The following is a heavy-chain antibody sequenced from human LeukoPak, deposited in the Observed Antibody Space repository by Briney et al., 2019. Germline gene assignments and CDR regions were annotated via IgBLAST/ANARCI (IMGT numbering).Heavy chain of an antibody. CDR1: GYTFTSYY. Sequence: ASVKVSCKASGYTFTSYYMHWVRQARGQGLEWMGVINPSGGSTSYAQKFQGRVTMTRDTSTSTVYMELSSLRSEDTAMYYCARSRPGEQQLADAFDIWGQGTMVTVSS. V-gene: IGHV1-46*01. D-gene: IGHD6-13*01. CDR2: INPSGGST. CDR3: ARSRPGEQQLADAFDI. J-gene: IGHJ3*02.